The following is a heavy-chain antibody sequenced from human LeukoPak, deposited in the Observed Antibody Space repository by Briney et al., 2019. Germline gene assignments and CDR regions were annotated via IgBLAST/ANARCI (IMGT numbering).Heavy chain of an antibody. D-gene: IGHD2-15*01. Sequence: GGSLRLSCAASGFTFSSYAMHWVRQAPGKGLEWVAVISYDGSNKYYADSVKGRFTISRDNAKNSLYLQMNSLRAEDTAVYYCARIPPSYCSGGSCYYYYYMDVWGKGTTVTVSS. CDR3: ARIPPSYCSGGSCYYYYYMDV. CDR1: GFTFSSYA. J-gene: IGHJ6*03. V-gene: IGHV3-30*04. CDR2: ISYDGSNK.